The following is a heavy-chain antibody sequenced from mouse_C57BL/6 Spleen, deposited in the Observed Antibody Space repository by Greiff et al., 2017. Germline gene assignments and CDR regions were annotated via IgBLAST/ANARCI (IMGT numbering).Heavy chain of an antibody. CDR2: ISSGGSYT. CDR3: ATDGYPSWFAY. CDR1: GFTFSSYG. V-gene: IGHV5-6*01. D-gene: IGHD2-3*01. Sequence: EVQLVESGGDLVKPGGSLKLSCAASGFTFSSYGMSWVRQTPDKRLEWVATISSGGSYTYYPDSVKGRFTISRDNAKNTLYLQMISLKSEDTAMYYCATDGYPSWFAYWGQGTLVTVSA. J-gene: IGHJ3*01.